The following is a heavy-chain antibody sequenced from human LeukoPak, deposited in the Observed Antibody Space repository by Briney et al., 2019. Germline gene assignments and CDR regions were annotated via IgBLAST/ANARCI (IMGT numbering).Heavy chain of an antibody. CDR1: GFTFSSYA. CDR2: ISGSGGST. CDR3: AKDLGYSSSWRGENY. Sequence: GGSLRLSCAASGFTFSSYAMSWVRQAPGKGLEWVSAISGSGGSTYYADSVKGRFTISRDNSKNTLYLQMNSPRAEDTAVYYCAKDLGYSSSWRGENYWGQGTLVTVSS. J-gene: IGHJ4*02. D-gene: IGHD6-13*01. V-gene: IGHV3-23*01.